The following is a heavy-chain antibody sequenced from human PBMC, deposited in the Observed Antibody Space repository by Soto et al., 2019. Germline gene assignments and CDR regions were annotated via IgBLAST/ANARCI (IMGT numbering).Heavy chain of an antibody. CDR2: ISPKSTYR. V-gene: IGHV3-11*06. D-gene: IGHD2-21*01. CDR3: ARGGGGGLFEH. Sequence: GSLRLSCASSGFPFSEYYMSWIRQAPGKGLEWLSHISPKSTYRNYADSVKGRFTISRDNTKSSLFLKMNSLGVEDTAVYYCARGGGGGLFEHWGQGVLVTVSS. CDR1: GFPFSEYY. J-gene: IGHJ4*02.